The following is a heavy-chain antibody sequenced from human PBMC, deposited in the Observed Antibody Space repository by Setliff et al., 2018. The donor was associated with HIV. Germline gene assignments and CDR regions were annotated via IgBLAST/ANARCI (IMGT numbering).Heavy chain of an antibody. V-gene: IGHV1-69*06. CDR1: GGTFSSYA. CDR2: IIPIFGTA. CDR3: ARDPGEGGGGFLEWTIGYYYYMDV. D-gene: IGHD3-3*01. Sequence: SVKVSCKASGGTFSSYAISWVRQAPGQGLEWMGRIIPIFGTASYAQKFQGRVTITADKSTSTAYMELSSLRSDDTAVYYCARDPGEGGGGFLEWTIGYYYYMDVWGKGTTVTGS. J-gene: IGHJ6*03.